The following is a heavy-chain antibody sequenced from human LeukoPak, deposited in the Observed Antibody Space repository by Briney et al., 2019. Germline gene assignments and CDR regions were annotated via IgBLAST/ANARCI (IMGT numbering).Heavy chain of an antibody. Sequence: ASVKVSCKASGYTFTSYGISWVRQAPGQGLEWTGWISAYNGNTNYAQKLQGRVTMTTDTSTSTAYMELRSLRSDDTAVYYCARVSIATVVTRHFDYWGQGTLVTVSS. CDR3: ARVSIATVVTRHFDY. D-gene: IGHD4-23*01. J-gene: IGHJ4*02. CDR1: GYTFTSYG. CDR2: ISAYNGNT. V-gene: IGHV1-18*01.